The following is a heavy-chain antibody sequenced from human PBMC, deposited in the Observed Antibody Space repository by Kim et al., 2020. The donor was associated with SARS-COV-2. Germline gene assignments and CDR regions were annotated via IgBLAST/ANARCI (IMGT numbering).Heavy chain of an antibody. CDR2: ISYSGST. CDR1: GGSISTNY. V-gene: IGHV4-59*08. J-gene: IGHJ4*02. Sequence: SETLSLTCTVSGGSISTNYWSWIRQPPGKGLEWIGYISYSGSTNYNPSLKSRVTMSVDTSKNQFSLNLGSVTAADTAVYYCARQRVYDFWGPIGYFDYWGQGALVTVSS. D-gene: IGHD3-3*01. CDR3: ARQRVYDFWGPIGYFDY.